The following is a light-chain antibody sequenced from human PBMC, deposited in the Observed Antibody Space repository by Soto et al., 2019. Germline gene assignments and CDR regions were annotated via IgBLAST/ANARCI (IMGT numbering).Light chain of an antibody. CDR2: EAS. V-gene: IGKV1-5*03. J-gene: IGKJ1*01. CDR3: QHYNSYSPA. CDR1: QSINNW. Sequence: DIQMTQSPSTLSASVGDRVTITCRASQSINNWLAWYQQKPGKAPKLLLYEASGLESGVPSRLRGSGSGTELKLTVRSLQANDFETYYCQHYNSYSPAFRQGTKVEIK.